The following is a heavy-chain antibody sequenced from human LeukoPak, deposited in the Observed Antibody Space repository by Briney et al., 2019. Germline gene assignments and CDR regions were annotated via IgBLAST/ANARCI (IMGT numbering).Heavy chain of an antibody. CDR3: ARQIASAGTAGFDF. V-gene: IGHV4-59*10. CDR1: GGSFSSYY. J-gene: IGHJ4*02. D-gene: IGHD6-13*01. CDR2: IYSTGST. Sequence: SETLSLTCAVYGGSFSSYYWSWIRQPAGKGLEWIGRIYSTGSTNYNPSLKSRVTMSVDTSKNQFSPRLRSVTAADTAVYYCARQIASAGTAGFDFWGQGALVTVSS.